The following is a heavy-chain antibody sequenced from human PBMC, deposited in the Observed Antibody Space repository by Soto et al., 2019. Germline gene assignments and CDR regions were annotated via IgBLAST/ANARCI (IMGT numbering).Heavy chain of an antibody. CDR2: IWYDGSNK. J-gene: IGHJ4*02. CDR3: ARESTLYIGYYFDY. D-gene: IGHD2-8*01. V-gene: IGHV3-33*01. CDR1: GFTFSSYG. Sequence: QVQLVESGGGVVQPGRSLRLSCAASGFTFSSYGMHWVRQAPGKGLEWVAVIWYDGSNKYYADSVKGRFTISRDNSKNTLYLQMNSLRAEDTAVYYCARESTLYIGYYFDYWGQGTLVTVSS.